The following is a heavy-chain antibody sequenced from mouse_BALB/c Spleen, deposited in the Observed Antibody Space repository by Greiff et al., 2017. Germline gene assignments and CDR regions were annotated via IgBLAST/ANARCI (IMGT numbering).Heavy chain of an antibody. CDR3: ARGDDKVYFDY. Sequence: EVQRVESGGGLVQPGGSRKLSCAASGFTFSSFGMHWVRQAPEKGLEWVAYISSGSSTIYYADTVKGRFTISRDNPKNTLFLQMTSLRSEDTAMYYCARGDDKVYFDYWGQGTTLTVSS. V-gene: IGHV5-17*02. CDR2: ISSGSSTI. CDR1: GFTFSSFG. J-gene: IGHJ2*01. D-gene: IGHD2-12*01.